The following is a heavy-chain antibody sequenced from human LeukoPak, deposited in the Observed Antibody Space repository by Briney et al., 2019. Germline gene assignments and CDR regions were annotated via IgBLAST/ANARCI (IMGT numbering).Heavy chain of an antibody. J-gene: IGHJ4*02. CDR1: GFTFSSYA. CDR3: ARDAARYYYGSGSNLDY. D-gene: IGHD3-10*01. Sequence: GGSLRLSCAASGFTFSSYAMNWVRQAPGKGLEWVSYISSSGSTIYYADSVKGRFTISRDNAKNSLYLQMNSLRAEDRAVYYCARDAARYYYGSGSNLDYWGEGTLVSVSS. CDR2: ISSSGSTI. V-gene: IGHV3-48*03.